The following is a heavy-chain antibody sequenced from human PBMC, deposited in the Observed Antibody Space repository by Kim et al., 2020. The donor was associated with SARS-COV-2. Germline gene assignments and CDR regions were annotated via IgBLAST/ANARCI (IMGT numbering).Heavy chain of an antibody. CDR2: IVSNGYYT. CDR1: GFTFSNYG. J-gene: IGHJ5*02. D-gene: IGHD3-10*01. CDR3: AREEKMAWGVVWFDP. Sequence: GGSLRLSCAASGFTFSNYGMTWVRQAPGKGLEWVSAIVSNGYYTYYADSVKGRFTISRDNSKNTLFLQMSSLRAEDTAIYYCAREEKMAWGVVWFDPWGQGTLVTVSS. V-gene: IGHV3-23*01.